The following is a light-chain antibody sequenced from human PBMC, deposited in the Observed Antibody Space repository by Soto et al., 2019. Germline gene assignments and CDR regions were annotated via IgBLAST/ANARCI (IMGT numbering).Light chain of an antibody. J-gene: IGLJ1*01. Sequence: QSVLTQPPPASGSPGQSVTISCTGTSSDVGGYNYVSWYQQHPGKAPKLMIYEVSKRPSGVPDRFSGSKSGNTASLTVSGLQAEDEADYYCSSYAGSTPYVFGTGTKVTVL. CDR3: SSYAGSTPYV. CDR1: SSDVGGYNY. V-gene: IGLV2-8*01. CDR2: EVS.